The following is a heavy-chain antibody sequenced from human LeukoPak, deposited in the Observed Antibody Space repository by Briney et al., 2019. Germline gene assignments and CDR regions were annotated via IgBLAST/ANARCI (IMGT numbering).Heavy chain of an antibody. Sequence: PGGSLRLSCAASGFTFSSYAMSWVRQAPGKGLEWVSAISGSGGSTYYADSVKGRFTISRDNSKNTLYLQVNSLRAEDTAVYYCAKDSSGWYGSSWFDPWGQGTLVTVSS. D-gene: IGHD6-19*01. CDR3: AKDSSGWYGSSWFDP. J-gene: IGHJ5*02. CDR2: ISGSGGST. CDR1: GFTFSSYA. V-gene: IGHV3-23*01.